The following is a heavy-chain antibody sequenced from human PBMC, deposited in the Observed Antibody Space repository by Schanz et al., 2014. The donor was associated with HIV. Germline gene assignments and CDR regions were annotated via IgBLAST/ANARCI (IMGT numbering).Heavy chain of an antibody. CDR1: GLTLSSYG. V-gene: IGHV3-7*03. D-gene: IGHD5-18*01. CDR3: AKDLPQPWFTY. Sequence: EVQVLESGGDLVQPGGSLRLSCAASGLTLSSYGMSWVRQAPGKGLVWVARINADGSGTTYARSVRGRFVISRDNAKNSLYLQINSLRAEDTAMYYCAKDLPQPWFTYWGQGTLVTVSS. J-gene: IGHJ4*02. CDR2: INADGSGT.